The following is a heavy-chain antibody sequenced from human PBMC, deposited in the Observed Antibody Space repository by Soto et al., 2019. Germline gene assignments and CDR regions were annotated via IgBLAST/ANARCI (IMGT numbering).Heavy chain of an antibody. Sequence: HLGGSLRLSCAVSGFIFKNYALNWVRQAPGKGLEWVASITRDGYNKYYADSVKGRFTISRDNSKNTLSLQMTALRVEDSSVYYCTKSSGGSSSVGMDYWGPGTLVTV. D-gene: IGHD6-6*01. CDR1: GFIFKNYA. J-gene: IGHJ4*02. CDR2: ITRDGYNK. CDR3: TKSSGGSSSVGMDY. V-gene: IGHV3-30*04.